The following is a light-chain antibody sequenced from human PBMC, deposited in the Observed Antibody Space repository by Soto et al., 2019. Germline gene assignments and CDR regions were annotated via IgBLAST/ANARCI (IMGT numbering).Light chain of an antibody. CDR3: QQYGSSPPYT. V-gene: IGKV3-20*01. Sequence: EIVLTQSPGTLSLSPGERATLSCRASQSVSSSYLAWYQQKPGQAPRLLIYGASSRATGIPDRFSGSGSGTDFPLTISGLEPEDFAVYYCQQYGSSPPYTFGQGTKLEIK. CDR2: GAS. J-gene: IGKJ2*01. CDR1: QSVSSSY.